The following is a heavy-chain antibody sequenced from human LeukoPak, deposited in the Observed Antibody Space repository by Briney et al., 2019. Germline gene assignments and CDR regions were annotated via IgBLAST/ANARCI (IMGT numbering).Heavy chain of an antibody. CDR2: ISAYNGNT. CDR3: AGGPPHYCSSTSCYAHPTRSYYYMDV. J-gene: IGHJ6*03. V-gene: IGHV1-18*01. Sequence: SVKVSCKASGYTFTSYGISWVRQAPGQGLEWMGWISAYNGNTNYAQKFQGRVTMTEDTSTDTAYMELSSLRSEDTAVYYCAGGPPHYCSSTSCYAHPTRSYYYMDVWGKGTTVTVSS. CDR1: GYTFTSYG. D-gene: IGHD2-2*01.